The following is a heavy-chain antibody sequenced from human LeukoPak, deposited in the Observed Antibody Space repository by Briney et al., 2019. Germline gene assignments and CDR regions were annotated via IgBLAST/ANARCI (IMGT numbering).Heavy chain of an antibody. CDR2: ISSSSSYI. V-gene: IGHV3-21*01. CDR3: ARDRGDYTDHADAFDI. CDR1: GFTFSSYS. Sequence: GGSLRLSCAASGFTFSSYSMNWVRQAPGKGLEWVSSISSSSSYIYYADSVKGRFTISRDNAKNSLYLQMNSLRAEDTAVYYCARDRGDYTDHADAFDIWGQGTMVTVSS. D-gene: IGHD4-17*01. J-gene: IGHJ3*02.